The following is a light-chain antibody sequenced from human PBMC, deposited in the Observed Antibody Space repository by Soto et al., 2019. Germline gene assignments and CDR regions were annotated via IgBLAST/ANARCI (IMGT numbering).Light chain of an antibody. V-gene: IGKV1-5*03. CDR3: LQDINYPWT. Sequence: TITCLASQNVNDWLAWYQLKPGKGPQLLISKASSLQSGVPPRFSGSGSGTDFTLAISSLQPEDSATYYCLQDINYPWTFGQGTKVDIK. CDR2: KAS. CDR1: QNVNDW. J-gene: IGKJ1*01.